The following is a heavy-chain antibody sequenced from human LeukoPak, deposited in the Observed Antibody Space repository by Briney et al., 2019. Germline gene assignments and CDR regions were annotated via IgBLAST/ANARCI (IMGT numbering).Heavy chain of an antibody. J-gene: IGHJ4*02. CDR1: GFMLSSYS. Sequence: SGGSLRLSCAASGFMLSSYSMNWVRQSPGKGLEGVSSITSSSSYIYYADSVKGRFTISRENAKNSLFLQMNSLRVEDTAVYYCAREGDGYNSPIVYWGQGTQVTVSS. D-gene: IGHD5-24*01. CDR2: ITSSSSYI. CDR3: AREGDGYNSPIVY. V-gene: IGHV3-21*01.